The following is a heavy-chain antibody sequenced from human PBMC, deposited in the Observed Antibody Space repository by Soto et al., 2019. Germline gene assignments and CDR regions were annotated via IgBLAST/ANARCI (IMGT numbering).Heavy chain of an antibody. CDR2: ISGSGGST. Sequence: HPGGSLRLSCAASGFTFSSYAMSWVRQAPGKGLEWVSAISGSGGSTYYADSVKGRFTISRDNSKNTLYLQMNSLRAEDTAVYYCAKDQGGPIAVPFYYYYGMDVWGQGTTVTVSS. J-gene: IGHJ6*02. CDR1: GFTFSSYA. V-gene: IGHV3-23*01. D-gene: IGHD6-19*01. CDR3: AKDQGGPIAVPFYYYYGMDV.